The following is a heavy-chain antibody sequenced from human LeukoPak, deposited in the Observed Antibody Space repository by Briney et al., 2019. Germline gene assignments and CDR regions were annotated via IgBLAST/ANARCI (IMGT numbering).Heavy chain of an antibody. D-gene: IGHD5-12*01. CDR2: IYYSGST. CDR1: GGSISSSSYY. V-gene: IGHV4-39*01. J-gene: IGHJ4*02. Sequence: SETLSLTCTVSGGSISSSSYYWGWIRQPPGKGLEWIGSIYYSGSTYYNPSLKSRVTISVDTSKNQFSLKLSSVTAADTAVYYCARHDSWLPHDYWGRGTLVTVSS. CDR3: ARHDSWLPHDY.